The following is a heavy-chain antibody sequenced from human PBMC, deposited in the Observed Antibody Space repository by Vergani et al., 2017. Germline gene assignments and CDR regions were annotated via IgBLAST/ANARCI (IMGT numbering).Heavy chain of an antibody. D-gene: IGHD3-22*01. Sequence: QVQLVQSGSEVRKPGASVKVSCQVSGYSLTELTIHWVRQAPGKGLEWMGGFDTERGEVTFAHTSQGRVTMTEDRSTDTTYMDLSSSRPEDTALYYYAIVTDYYDSSGYSLDYWGQGTLVTVSS. CDR3: AIVTDYYDSSGYSLDY. J-gene: IGHJ4*02. V-gene: IGHV1-24*01. CDR2: FDTERGEV. CDR1: GYSLTELT.